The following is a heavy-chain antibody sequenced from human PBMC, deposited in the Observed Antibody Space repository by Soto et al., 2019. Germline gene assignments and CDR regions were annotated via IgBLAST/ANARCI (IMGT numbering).Heavy chain of an antibody. CDR1: GFTFSGHT. V-gene: IGHV3-21*02. CDR3: AGRIAAGGGMDV. Sequence: EVQLVESGGGLVKPGGSLRLSCEASGFTFSGHTLTWVRQAPGKGLEWVSSISSSGGYIHYADSVKGRFTIFRDNANNSLFLQMNSLRVEDTALYYCAGRIAAGGGMDVWGQGTTVSVSS. D-gene: IGHD6-13*01. CDR2: ISSSGGYI. J-gene: IGHJ6*02.